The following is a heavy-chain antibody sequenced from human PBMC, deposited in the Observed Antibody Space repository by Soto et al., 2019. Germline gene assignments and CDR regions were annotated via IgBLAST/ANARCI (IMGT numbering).Heavy chain of an antibody. CDR1: GFSFSSCA. Sequence: GGSLRLSXAASGFSFSSCAMSWVRQAPGKGLEWVSGINPSGGSTGYIDSVKGRFIISRDNSKNTLYLQMNSLRAEDTAVYFCAKSPPSAMIVANYFHYWGQGALVTVSS. J-gene: IGHJ4*02. D-gene: IGHD3-22*01. CDR3: AKSPPSAMIVANYFHY. CDR2: INPSGGST. V-gene: IGHV3-23*01.